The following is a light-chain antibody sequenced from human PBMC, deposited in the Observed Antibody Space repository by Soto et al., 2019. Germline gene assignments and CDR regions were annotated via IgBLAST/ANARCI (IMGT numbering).Light chain of an antibody. CDR1: QSVSSN. CDR3: QQYTNWPRT. CDR2: GAS. Sequence: IMMTQSPATLSLSTGERATLSCRASQSVSSNLAWYQQKPGQAPRLLIHGASTRATGIPARFSGSGSGTEFILTISSLQSEDFAVYYCQQYTNWPRTFGQGTKVDIK. J-gene: IGKJ1*01. V-gene: IGKV3-15*01.